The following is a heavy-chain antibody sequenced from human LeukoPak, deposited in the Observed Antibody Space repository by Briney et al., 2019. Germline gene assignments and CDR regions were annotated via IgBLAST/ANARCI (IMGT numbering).Heavy chain of an antibody. Sequence: SETLSLTCSVSGGSISSPSYNWGWIRQPPGQGLEWIGTFSYNGSTHYNPSLRRRVTISVDTSKNQFSLKLSSVTAADTAVYYCASSTYDFWSGYPNWFDPWGQGTLVTVSS. CDR2: FSYNGST. D-gene: IGHD3-3*01. CDR1: GGSISSPSYN. V-gene: IGHV4-39*07. J-gene: IGHJ5*02. CDR3: ASSTYDFWSGYPNWFDP.